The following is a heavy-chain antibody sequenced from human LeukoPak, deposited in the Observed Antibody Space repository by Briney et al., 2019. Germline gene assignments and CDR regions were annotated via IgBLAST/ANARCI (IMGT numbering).Heavy chain of an antibody. J-gene: IGHJ4*02. CDR3: AKSPLYSFYSDY. V-gene: IGHV3-23*01. CDR1: GFTFSSYA. CDR2: ISGSGGST. Sequence: GGSLRLSYAASGFTFSSYAMSWVRQAPGKGLEWVSAISGSGGSTYYADSVKGRFTISRDNSKNTLYLQMNSLRAEDTAVYYCAKSPLYSFYSDYWGQGTLVTVSS. D-gene: IGHD2-15*01.